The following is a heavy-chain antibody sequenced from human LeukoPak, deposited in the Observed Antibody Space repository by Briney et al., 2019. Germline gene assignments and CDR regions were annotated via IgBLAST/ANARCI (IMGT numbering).Heavy chain of an antibody. D-gene: IGHD5-24*01. Sequence: ASVKVSCKASGYTFSAYAVHWVRQAPGQSLEWMGWARAGPTETPCSQKFQGRVTITRDASASMAYMELSSLRSEDTAVYYCARGDGFTLDFWGQGTPVTVSS. V-gene: IGHV1-3*01. J-gene: IGHJ4*02. CDR3: ARGDGFTLDF. CDR2: ARAGPTET. CDR1: GYTFSAYA.